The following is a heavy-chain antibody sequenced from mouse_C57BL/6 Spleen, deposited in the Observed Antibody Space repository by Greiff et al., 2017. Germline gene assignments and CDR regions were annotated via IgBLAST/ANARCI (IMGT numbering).Heavy chain of an antibody. D-gene: IGHD1-1*01. CDR1: GYTFTSYG. V-gene: IGHV1-81*01. CDR3: ARSGTAVVASDWYFDV. Sequence: QVQLQQPGAELARPGASVQLSCKASGYTFTSYGISWVKQRTGRGLEWIGEIYPRGGNTYYNEKFKGKATLTAEKSSSTAYMELRSLTSEDSAVYFCARSGTAVVASDWYFDVWGTGTTVTVSS. J-gene: IGHJ1*03. CDR2: IYPRGGNT.